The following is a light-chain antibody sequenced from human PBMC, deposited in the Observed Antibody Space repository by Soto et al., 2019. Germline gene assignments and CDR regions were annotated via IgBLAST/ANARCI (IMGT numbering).Light chain of an antibody. J-gene: IGKJ2*01. CDR1: QSVRSSF. CDR3: QQYGGSPGT. CDR2: GAS. Sequence: EIVLTQSPGTLSLSPGERATLSCRASQSVRSSFLAWYQQKPGQAPMLLIYGASTRATGIPDRFSGSGSGTDFTLTITRLEPEDFAVYYCQQYGGSPGTFGQGTKLEIK. V-gene: IGKV3-20*01.